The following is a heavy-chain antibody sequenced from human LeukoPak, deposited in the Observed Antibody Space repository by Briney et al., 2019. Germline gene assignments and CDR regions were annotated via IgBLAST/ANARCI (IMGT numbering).Heavy chain of an antibody. J-gene: IGHJ4*02. CDR2: INSDGSSP. CDR3: ARDRGWGDYLFDY. V-gene: IGHV3-74*01. CDR1: GFTFSSYW. Sequence: GGSLRLSCAASGFTFSSYWMHWVRQAPGKRLVWVSRINSDGSSPSHADSVKGWFTISRDNVKNTLYLQMNSLRAEDAAVYYCARDRGWGDYLFDYWGQGTLVTVSS. D-gene: IGHD4-17*01.